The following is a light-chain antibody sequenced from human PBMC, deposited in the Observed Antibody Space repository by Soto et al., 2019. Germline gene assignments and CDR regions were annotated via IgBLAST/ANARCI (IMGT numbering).Light chain of an antibody. J-gene: IGKJ1*01. CDR1: QGISNY. V-gene: IGKV1-9*01. CDR2: VAS. CDR3: QQFNSFPRT. Sequence: DTQLTQSPSFLSASEGDRVTVTCRASQGISNYLAWYQKKPGKAPKLLIYVASTLQSGVPSRFSGSGSGSEFTLTISSLQTEDSATYYCQQFNSFPRTVGQGTKVVIK.